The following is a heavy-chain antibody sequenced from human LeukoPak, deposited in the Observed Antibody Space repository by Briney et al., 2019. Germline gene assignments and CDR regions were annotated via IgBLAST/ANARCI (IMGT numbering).Heavy chain of an antibody. V-gene: IGHV3-74*01. CDR3: AKDKGSAWYGGIKY. D-gene: IGHD6-19*01. Sequence: PGGSLRLSCAASGFTFSSYWMHWVRQAPGKGLVWVSRINSDGSSTNYGDSVKGRFTISRDSSKNTLYLQMNSLRAEDTAVYYCAKDKGSAWYGGIKYWGQGTLVTVSS. CDR2: INSDGSST. CDR1: GFTFSSYW. J-gene: IGHJ4*02.